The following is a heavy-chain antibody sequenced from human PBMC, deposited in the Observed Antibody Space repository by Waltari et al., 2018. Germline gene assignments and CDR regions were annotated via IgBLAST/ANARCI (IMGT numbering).Heavy chain of an antibody. J-gene: IGHJ6*03. V-gene: IGHV3-23*01. D-gene: IGHD6-6*01. CDR3: AKGGLAAPPRYYYYYMDV. CDR2: ISGSGGGK. Sequence: EVQLLDSGGGLVQPGGSLRLSCAASGFTFSSYAMSWVRQAPGKGLEWVSSISGSGGGKYYADSGKGRFTISRDKSKNTLYLQMNTLRAEDTAVYYCAKGGLAAPPRYYYYYMDVWGKGTTVTVSS. CDR1: GFTFSSYA.